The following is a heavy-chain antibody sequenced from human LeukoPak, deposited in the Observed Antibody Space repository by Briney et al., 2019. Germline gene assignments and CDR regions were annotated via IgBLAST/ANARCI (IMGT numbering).Heavy chain of an antibody. CDR1: GGSFSGYY. V-gene: IGHV4-34*01. D-gene: IGHD5-24*01. CDR2: INHSGST. Sequence: SETLSLTCAVYGGSFSGYYWSWIRQPPGKGLEWIGEINHSGSTNYNPSLKSRVTISVDTSKNQFSLKLSSVTAADTAVYYCARGEMATIKHYFDYWGQGTLVTVSS. J-gene: IGHJ4*02. CDR3: ARGEMATIKHYFDY.